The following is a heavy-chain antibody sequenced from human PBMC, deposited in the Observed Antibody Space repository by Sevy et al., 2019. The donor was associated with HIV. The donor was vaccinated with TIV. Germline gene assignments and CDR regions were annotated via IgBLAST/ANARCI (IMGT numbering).Heavy chain of an antibody. Sequence: ASVKVSCKASGYTFTSYGISWVRQAPGQGLEWMGWISAYNGNTNYAQKLQGRVTMTTDTSTSTAYMELRSLSSDDTAVYYCARVNPRYCSGGSCENWFDPWGQGTLVTVSS. V-gene: IGHV1-18*01. CDR3: ARVNPRYCSGGSCENWFDP. CDR1: GYTFTSYG. CDR2: ISAYNGNT. J-gene: IGHJ5*02. D-gene: IGHD2-15*01.